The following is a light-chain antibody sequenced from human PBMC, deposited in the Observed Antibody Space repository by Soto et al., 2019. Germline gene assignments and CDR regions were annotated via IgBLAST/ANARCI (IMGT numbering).Light chain of an antibody. J-gene: IGKJ1*01. V-gene: IGKV3-20*01. CDR1: QSAGNF. Sequence: EIVMTQSPATLSVSPVETDSLSCMASQSAGNFLAWYQQKPGQAPRLLIYYISTRATGIPARFSGSGSGTDFTLTISRLEPEDFAVFYCQQYGSSPPRWTFGQGTKVDIK. CDR3: QQYGSSPPRWT. CDR2: YIS.